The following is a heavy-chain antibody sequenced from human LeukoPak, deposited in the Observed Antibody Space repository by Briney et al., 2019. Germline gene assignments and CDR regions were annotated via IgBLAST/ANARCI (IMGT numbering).Heavy chain of an antibody. CDR2: IYHSGST. V-gene: IGHV4-38-2*02. Sequence: TSETLSLTCTVSGGSISGYYWGWIRQPPGKGLEWIGGIYHSGSTYYNPSLKSRVTISVDTSKNQFSLKLSSVTAADTAVYYCARLLAQDSATTSFDYWGQGTLVTVSS. CDR3: ARLLAQDSATTSFDY. J-gene: IGHJ4*02. D-gene: IGHD5-12*01. CDR1: GGSISGYY.